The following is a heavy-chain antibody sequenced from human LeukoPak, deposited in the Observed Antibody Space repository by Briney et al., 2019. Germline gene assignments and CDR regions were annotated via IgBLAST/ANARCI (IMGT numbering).Heavy chain of an antibody. CDR2: INYIGST. CDR3: SRENGAFSPFGY. Sequence: PSQTLSLTCIVSAGSISNDGYYWSWVRQHPEKGLEWIGFINYIGSTYYNPSLKSRFTISLDTSKNQFSLKVNSVTAADTAVYYCSRENGAFSPFGYWGQGILVTV. D-gene: IGHD2-8*01. J-gene: IGHJ4*02. V-gene: IGHV4-31*03. CDR1: AGSISNDGYY.